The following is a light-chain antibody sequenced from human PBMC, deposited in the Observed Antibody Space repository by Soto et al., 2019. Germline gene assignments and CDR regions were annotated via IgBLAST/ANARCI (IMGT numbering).Light chain of an antibody. Sequence: QSVLTQSPSASASLGASVKLTCTRSSRHSNYGIAWHQLHQERGHRFLMKVNTDGSNDKGDGIPDRFSGSSAGAERFITNASHHSDDEADYYCQTWGTGILVFGGGTKLTVL. V-gene: IGLV4-69*01. CDR3: QTWGTGILV. J-gene: IGLJ3*02. CDR2: VNTDGSN. CDR1: SRHSNYG.